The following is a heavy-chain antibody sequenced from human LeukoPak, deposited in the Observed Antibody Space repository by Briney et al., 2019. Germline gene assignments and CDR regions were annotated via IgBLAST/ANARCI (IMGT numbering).Heavy chain of an antibody. CDR1: GGPFSTYA. CDR2: IIPMLDIS. D-gene: IGHD1-26*01. CDR3: AAGATGLHDAFDY. Sequence: ASVKVSCKASGGPFSTYAITWVRQAPGQGLEWMGRIIPMLDISTYAQKFQGRVTITADKSRSTAYMALSSLRSEDTAVYYCAAGATGLHDAFDYWGLGTLVTVSP. J-gene: IGHJ4*02. V-gene: IGHV1-69*04.